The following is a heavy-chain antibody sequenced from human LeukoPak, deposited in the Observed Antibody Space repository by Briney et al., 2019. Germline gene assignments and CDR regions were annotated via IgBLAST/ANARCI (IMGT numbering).Heavy chain of an antibody. CDR2: IYYSGST. CDR3: ASRDSSASPFDY. J-gene: IGHJ4*02. V-gene: IGHV4-59*08. Sequence: SETLSLTCTVSGGSISSSYWSWIRQPPGKGLEWIGYIYYSGSTNYNPSLKSRVTISVDTSKNQFSLKLSSVTAADTAVYYCASRDSSASPFDYWGQGTLVTVSS. D-gene: IGHD6-25*01. CDR1: GGSISSSY.